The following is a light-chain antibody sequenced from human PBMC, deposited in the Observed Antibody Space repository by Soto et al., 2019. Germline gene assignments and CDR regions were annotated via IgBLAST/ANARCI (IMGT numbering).Light chain of an antibody. CDR3: QQYTGT. CDR1: QTISSW. V-gene: IGKV1-5*03. Sequence: DIQMTQSPSTLSGSVGDRVTIACRASQTISSWLAWYQQKPGKAPKLLIYKASTLKSGVPSRFSGSGSGTEFILTIDRVQPDDFSTYYCQQYTGTFGQGTKVDIK. J-gene: IGKJ1*01. CDR2: KAS.